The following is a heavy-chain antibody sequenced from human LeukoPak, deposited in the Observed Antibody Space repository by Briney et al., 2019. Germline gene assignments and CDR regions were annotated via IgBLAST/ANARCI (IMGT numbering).Heavy chain of an antibody. V-gene: IGHV3-23*01. Sequence: GGSLRLSCAASGFTFSSYAMSWVRQAPGKGLEWVAAISGSGGSTYYADSVKGRFTISRDNAKNSLYLQMNSLRAEDTAVYYCARVLGYYDSSGWGFDYWGQGTLVTVSS. J-gene: IGHJ4*02. CDR2: ISGSGGST. D-gene: IGHD3-22*01. CDR3: ARVLGYYDSSGWGFDY. CDR1: GFTFSSYA.